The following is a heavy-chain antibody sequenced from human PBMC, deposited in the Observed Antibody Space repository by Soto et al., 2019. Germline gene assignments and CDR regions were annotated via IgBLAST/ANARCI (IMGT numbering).Heavy chain of an antibody. Sequence: SESLYLTCTVSGGSISSYCWSWIRQPPGKGLEWIGYIYYSGSTNYNPSLKSRVTISVDTSKNQFSLKLSSVTAADTAVYYCARDETQIRDYYYGMDVWGHGTTVTVSS. J-gene: IGHJ6*02. CDR2: IYYSGST. CDR1: GGSISSYC. CDR3: ARDETQIRDYYYGMDV. V-gene: IGHV4-59*01.